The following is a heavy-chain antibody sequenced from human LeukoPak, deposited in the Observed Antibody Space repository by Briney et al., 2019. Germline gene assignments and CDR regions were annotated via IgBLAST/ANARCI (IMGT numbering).Heavy chain of an antibody. CDR1: RFTSDDFG. CDR2: ISADGTST. J-gene: IGHJ4*02. CDR3: AKETDN. Sequence: PGGSLRLSCATSRFTSDDFGIHWVRQAPGKGLEWVCFISADGTSTFYADSVRGRFTISRDNSKNSLYLQMYSLRTEDTAFYYCAKETDNWGQGTLVTVSS. V-gene: IGHV3-43*02.